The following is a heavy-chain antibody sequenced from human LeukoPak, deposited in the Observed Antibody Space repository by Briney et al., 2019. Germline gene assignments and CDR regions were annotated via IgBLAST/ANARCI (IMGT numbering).Heavy chain of an antibody. D-gene: IGHD2-15*01. V-gene: IGHV1-24*01. CDR2: FDPEDGET. J-gene: IGHJ5*02. Sequence: ASVKVSCKVSGYTLTELSMHWVRQAPGKGLEWMGGFDPEDGETIYAQKFQGRVTITADESTSTAYMELSSLRSEDTAVYYCARDPSEDCSGGSCYQTNWFDPWGQGTLVTVSS. CDR3: ARDPSEDCSGGSCYQTNWFDP. CDR1: GYTLTELS.